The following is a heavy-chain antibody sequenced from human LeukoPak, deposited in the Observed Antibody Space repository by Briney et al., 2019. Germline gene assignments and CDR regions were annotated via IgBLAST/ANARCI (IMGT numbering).Heavy chain of an antibody. V-gene: IGHV1-69*06. CDR1: GGTFSSYA. D-gene: IGHD3-16*02. CDR3: ARAYYDYVWGSYLSGQKLNFDY. CDR2: IIPIFGTA. J-gene: IGHJ4*02. Sequence: SVKVSCKASGGTFSSYAISWVRQAPGQGLEWMGGIIPIFGTANYAQKFQGRVTITADKSTSTAYMELSSLRSEDTAVYYCARAYYDYVWGSYLSGQKLNFDYWGQGTLVTVSS.